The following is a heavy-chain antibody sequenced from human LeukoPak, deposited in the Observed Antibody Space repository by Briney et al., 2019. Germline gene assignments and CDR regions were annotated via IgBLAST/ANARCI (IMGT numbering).Heavy chain of an antibody. CDR3: VRYCNGGSCYRAAFDV. CDR2: ISDSGGST. V-gene: IGHV3-23*01. J-gene: IGHJ3*01. D-gene: IGHD2-15*01. Sequence: PGGSLRLSCAASGFTFNNYAMSWVRQPPGKGLEWVSTISDSGGSTYYADSVKGRFTISRDNSKNTLYLHMNSLRAEDTAVYYCVRYCNGGSCYRAAFDVWGPGTTVTVSS. CDR1: GFTFNNYA.